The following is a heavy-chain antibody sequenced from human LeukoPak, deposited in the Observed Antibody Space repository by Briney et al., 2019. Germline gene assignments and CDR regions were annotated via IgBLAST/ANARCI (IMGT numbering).Heavy chain of an antibody. V-gene: IGHV3-15*01. J-gene: IGHJ4*02. D-gene: IGHD3-9*01. Sequence: GRSLRLSCTASGFTFGDYAMSWVRQAPGKGLEWVGRIKSKTDGGTTDYAAPVKGRFTISRDDSKNTLYLQMNSLKTEDTAVYYCTTEYYDILTGSQENGYWGQGTLVTVSS. CDR3: TTEYYDILTGSQENGY. CDR1: GFTFGDYA. CDR2: IKSKTDGGTT.